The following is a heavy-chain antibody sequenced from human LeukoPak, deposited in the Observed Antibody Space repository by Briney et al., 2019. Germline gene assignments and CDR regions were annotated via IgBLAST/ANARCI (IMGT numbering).Heavy chain of an antibody. Sequence: ASVKVSCKTSGYTFTAHYIHWVRQAPGQGLEWMGWINPNNGDTNYAQKFQGGVTMTRDTSISTAYMELSSLRSDDTAVYYCARVSAAAGTHPSDSWGQGTLVTVSS. V-gene: IGHV1-2*02. CDR3: ARVSAAAGTHPSDS. CDR2: INPNNGDT. CDR1: GYTFTAHY. D-gene: IGHD1-1*01. J-gene: IGHJ4*02.